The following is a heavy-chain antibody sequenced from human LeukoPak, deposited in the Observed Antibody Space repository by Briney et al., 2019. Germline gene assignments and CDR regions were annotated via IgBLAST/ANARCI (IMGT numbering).Heavy chain of an antibody. CDR1: GFAFSNHA. V-gene: IGHV3-23*01. CDR3: ARISRYGLDY. Sequence: GRSLRLSCTASGFAFSNHAMHWVRQAQGKGLEWVSAISGSGGSTYYADSVKGRSTISRDNAKNSLYLQMNSLRPEDTAVYYCARISRYGLDYWGQGTLVTVSS. J-gene: IGHJ4*02. CDR2: ISGSGGST. D-gene: IGHD3-16*01.